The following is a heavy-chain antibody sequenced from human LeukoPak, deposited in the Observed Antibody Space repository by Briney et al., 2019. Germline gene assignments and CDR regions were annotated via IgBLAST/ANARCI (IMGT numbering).Heavy chain of an antibody. CDR1: GDSISDYY. CDR3: ARELKVGNTGYYFDY. Sequence: SETLSLTCTVSGDSISDYYCSWIRQPPGKGLEWIGYIYYRGSTNYKPSLKGRSSMSVDPSKSPFSLKLRPVTAADTAVYYCARELKVGNTGYYFDYWGQGTLVTVSP. V-gene: IGHV4-59*01. CDR2: IYYRGST. J-gene: IGHJ4*02. D-gene: IGHD2/OR15-2a*01.